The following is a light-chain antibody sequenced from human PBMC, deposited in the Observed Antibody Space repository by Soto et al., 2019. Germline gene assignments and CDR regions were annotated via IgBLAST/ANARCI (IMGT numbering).Light chain of an antibody. V-gene: IGLV2-14*01. CDR1: SSDVGVSNY. CDR3: SSYTTSNTLYVV. CDR2: EVT. J-gene: IGLJ2*01. Sequence: QSALTQPASVSGSPGQSITISCTGSSSDVGVSNYVSWYQQHPGKAPKLMIYEVTNRPSGISNRFSGSKSGNTASLTISGLQAEDEADYYCSSYTTSNTLYVVFGGGTKVTVL.